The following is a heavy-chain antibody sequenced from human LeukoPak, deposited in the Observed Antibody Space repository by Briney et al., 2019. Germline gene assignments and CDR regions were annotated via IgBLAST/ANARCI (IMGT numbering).Heavy chain of an antibody. CDR2: IRSTPDGGAT. CDR1: GFTFISSW. Sequence: GGSLRLSCAASGFTFISSWMTWVRQAPGRGLEWVGRIRSTPDGGATDYAAPVKGRFTISRDDSKNTLYLQMSSLRAEDTAVYYCATDLHFGYCAATSCANYWGQGTLVTVSS. CDR3: ATDLHFGYCAATSCANY. D-gene: IGHD2-2*03. V-gene: IGHV3-15*01. J-gene: IGHJ4*02.